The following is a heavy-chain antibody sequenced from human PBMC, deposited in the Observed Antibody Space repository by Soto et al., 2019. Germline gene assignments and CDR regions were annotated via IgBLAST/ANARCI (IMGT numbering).Heavy chain of an antibody. CDR1: GFTFDDYA. V-gene: IGHV3-9*01. CDR3: ARGGSGALTAAAGRTNWFDP. Sequence: EVQLVESGGGVVQPGRSLRLSCTGSGFTFDDYAMYWVRQRPGAGLEWVAGISWSSGNIAHSDSVKGRFTVSRDNDMSSLYLQMNSLRVEDTAMYYCARGGSGALTAAAGRTNWFDPCCQGTLVIVSS. D-gene: IGHD6-13*01. J-gene: IGHJ5*02. CDR2: ISWSSGNI.